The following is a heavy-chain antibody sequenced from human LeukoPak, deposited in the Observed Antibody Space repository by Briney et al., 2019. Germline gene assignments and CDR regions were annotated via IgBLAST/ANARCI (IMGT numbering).Heavy chain of an antibody. D-gene: IGHD3-9*01. Sequence: GASVKVSCKASGYTFTSYGMSWARQAPGQGLEWMGSISAYNGNTNYAQKLQGRVTMTTDTSTSTAYMELRSLRSDDTAVYYCARFGYYDILTGTSHDAFDIWGQGTMVTVSS. CDR3: ARFGYYDILTGTSHDAFDI. J-gene: IGHJ3*02. CDR2: ISAYNGNT. CDR1: GYTFTSYG. V-gene: IGHV1-18*04.